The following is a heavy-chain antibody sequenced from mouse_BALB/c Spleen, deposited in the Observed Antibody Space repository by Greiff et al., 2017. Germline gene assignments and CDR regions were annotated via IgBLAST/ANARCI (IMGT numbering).Heavy chain of an antibody. D-gene: IGHD2-3*01. J-gene: IGHJ2*01. V-gene: IGHV1-15*01. CDR3: TKGYYEDY. CDR2: IDPETGGT. CDR1: GYTFTDYE. Sequence: VQLKQSGAELVRPGASVTLSCKASGYTFTDYEMHWVKQTPVHGLEWIGAIDPETGGTAYNQKFKGKATLTADKSSSTAYMELRSLTSEDSAVYYCTKGYYEDYWGQGTTLTVSS.